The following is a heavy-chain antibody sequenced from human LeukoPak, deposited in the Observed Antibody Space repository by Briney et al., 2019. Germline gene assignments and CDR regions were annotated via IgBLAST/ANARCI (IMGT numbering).Heavy chain of an antibody. CDR3: ARAKVYYGSGSYDY. CDR2: INPKTGYT. V-gene: IGHV1-8*01. Sequence: ASVKVSCKASGYTFTNYDMIWVRQATGQGLQCMGWINPKTGYTDYAQRFQGRITMTRDTSLGTVFMELRSLRSDDTAVYYCARAKVYYGSGSYDYWGQGTLVTVSS. J-gene: IGHJ4*02. CDR1: GYTFTNYD. D-gene: IGHD3-10*01.